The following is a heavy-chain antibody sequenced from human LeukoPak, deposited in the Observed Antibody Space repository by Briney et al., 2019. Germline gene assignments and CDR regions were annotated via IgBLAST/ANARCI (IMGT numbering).Heavy chain of an antibody. CDR1: GGSISSYY. D-gene: IGHD6-25*01. CDR3: ARAVAAAGGFDY. Sequence: SETLSLTCTVSGGSISSYYWSWIRQPPGKGLEWIGYIYYSGSTNYNPSLKSRVTISVDTSKNQFSLKLSSVTAADTAVYYCARAVAAAGGFDYWGQGTLVTVSS. CDR2: IYYSGST. V-gene: IGHV4-59*01. J-gene: IGHJ4*02.